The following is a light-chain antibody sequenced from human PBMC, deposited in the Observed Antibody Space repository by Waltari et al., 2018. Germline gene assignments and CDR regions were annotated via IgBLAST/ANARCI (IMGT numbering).Light chain of an antibody. CDR2: DTS. Sequence: DIQMTQSPSTLSASVGDRVTITCRASQGISSWLAWYQQKPGKAPKVLIYDTSNLESGVPSRFSGSGSGTEFTLNISRVEPEDVAMYYCQYYDESPRFTFGQGTKVEIK. J-gene: IGKJ2*01. CDR3: QYYDESPRFT. CDR1: QGISSW. V-gene: IGKV1-5*01.